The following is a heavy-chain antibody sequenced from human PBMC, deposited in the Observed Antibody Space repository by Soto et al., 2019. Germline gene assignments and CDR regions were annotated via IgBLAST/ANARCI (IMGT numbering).Heavy chain of an antibody. CDR1: GGSVSSGSYY. Sequence: PSETLSLTCTVPGGSVSSGSYYWSWIRQPPGKGLEWIGYIYYSGSTNYNPSLKSRVTISVDTSKNQFSLKLSSVTAADTAVYYCARVHRVEITIFGVVISNLNWFDPWGQGTLVTVSS. D-gene: IGHD3-3*01. V-gene: IGHV4-61*01. CDR2: IYYSGST. J-gene: IGHJ5*02. CDR3: ARVHRVEITIFGVVISNLNWFDP.